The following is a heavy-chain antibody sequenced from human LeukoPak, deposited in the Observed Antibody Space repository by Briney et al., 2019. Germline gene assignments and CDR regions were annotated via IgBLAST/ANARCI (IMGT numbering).Heavy chain of an antibody. CDR1: VCTFSTYA. CDR3: AKSHYDCWTGYPDLDY. J-gene: IGHJ4*02. Sequence: GGSLRLSCVASVCTFSTYAMSWVRQAPGKGLEWVSAISGSGGSTYYADSLKGQFTISRDNYKNTLYLQMNSLRAEDTAVYYCAKSHYDCWTGYPDLDYWGQGTLVTVSS. D-gene: IGHD3-3*01. CDR2: ISGSGGST. V-gene: IGHV3-23*01.